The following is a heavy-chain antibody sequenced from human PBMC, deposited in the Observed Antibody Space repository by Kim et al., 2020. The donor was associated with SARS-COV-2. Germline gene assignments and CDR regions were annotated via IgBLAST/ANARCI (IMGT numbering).Heavy chain of an antibody. D-gene: IGHD2-15*01. Sequence: SETLSLTCTVSGGSISSGGYYWSWIRQHPGKGLEWIGYIYYSGSTYYNPSLKSRVTISVDTSKNQFSLKLSSVTAADTAVYYCAREARGYCSGGSCHWFDPWGQGTLVTVSS. CDR1: GGSISSGGYY. CDR2: IYYSGST. V-gene: IGHV4-31*03. CDR3: AREARGYCSGGSCHWFDP. J-gene: IGHJ5*02.